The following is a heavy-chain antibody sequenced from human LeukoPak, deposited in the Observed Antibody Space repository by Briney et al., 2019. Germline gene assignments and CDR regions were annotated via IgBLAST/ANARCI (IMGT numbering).Heavy chain of an antibody. CDR1: GGSLSGYY. J-gene: IGHJ4*02. Sequence: SETLSLTCAVYGGSLSGYYWSWIRQPPGKGLEWIGEINHSGSTNYNPSLKSRVTISVDTSKNQFSLKLSSVTAADTAVYYCARGPVYGTIDYWGQGTLVTVSS. D-gene: IGHD1-1*01. CDR3: ARGPVYGTIDY. CDR2: INHSGST. V-gene: IGHV4-34*01.